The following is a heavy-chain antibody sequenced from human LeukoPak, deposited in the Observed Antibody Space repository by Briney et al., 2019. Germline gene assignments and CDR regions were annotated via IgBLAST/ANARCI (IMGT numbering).Heavy chain of an antibody. J-gene: IGHJ4*02. CDR2: ISASGGGT. CDR3: AKSTVSPNYYDSSGSFDY. D-gene: IGHD3-22*01. V-gene: IGHV3-23*01. CDR1: GFTCSSYA. Sequence: GGSLRLSCAASGFTCSSYAMSWVRQAPGKGLEWVSAISASGGGTYYADSVKGRFTISRDNSKNTLYLQMNSLRAEDTAVYYCAKSTVSPNYYDSSGSFDYWGQGTLVTVSS.